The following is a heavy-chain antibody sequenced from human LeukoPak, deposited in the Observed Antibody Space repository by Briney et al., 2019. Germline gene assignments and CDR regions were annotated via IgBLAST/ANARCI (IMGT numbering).Heavy chain of an antibody. Sequence: SETLSLTCTVSGGSISSSSYYWGWLRQPPGKGLGWIASIYYSGSTYYNPSLKSRGTISVDTSKNQFSLKLSSVSAADTAVYYCASWVWGDIVVVAAATDAFDIWGQGSMVTVSS. CDR1: GGSISSSSYY. V-gene: IGHV4-39*01. CDR2: IYYSGST. D-gene: IGHD2-2*01. J-gene: IGHJ3*02. CDR3: ASWVWGDIVVVAAATDAFDI.